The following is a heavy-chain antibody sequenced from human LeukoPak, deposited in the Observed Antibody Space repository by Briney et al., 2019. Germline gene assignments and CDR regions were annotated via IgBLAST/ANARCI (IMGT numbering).Heavy chain of an antibody. CDR2: IYHSGST. CDR1: GGSISSGGYS. J-gene: IGHJ3*02. Sequence: SQTLSLTCAVSGGSISSGGYSWSWIRQPPGKGLEWIGYIYHSGSTYYNPSLKSRVTISVDRSKNQFSLKLSSVTAADTAVYYCARGLTGTRGHAFDIWSQGTMVTVSS. V-gene: IGHV4-30-2*01. D-gene: IGHD1/OR15-1a*01. CDR3: ARGLTGTRGHAFDI.